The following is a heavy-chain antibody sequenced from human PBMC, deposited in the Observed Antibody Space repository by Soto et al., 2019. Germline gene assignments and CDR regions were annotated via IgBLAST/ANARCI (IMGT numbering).Heavy chain of an antibody. CDR3: ARGPRVSSTGTGAH. CDR1: GFIFNNYW. D-gene: IGHD1-1*01. J-gene: IGHJ4*02. Sequence: PGGSLRLSCAASGFIFNNYWMHWVRQAPGKGLVWVARINGDGTTTYADSVKGRFVISRDNAKNSLYLEMNTLRVDDSGLYYCARGPRVSSTGTGAHWGRGTLVTVSS. CDR2: INGDGTT. V-gene: IGHV3-74*01.